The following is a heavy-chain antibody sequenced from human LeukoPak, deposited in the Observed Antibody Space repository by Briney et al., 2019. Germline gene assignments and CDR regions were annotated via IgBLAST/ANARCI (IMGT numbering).Heavy chain of an antibody. CDR2: ISSSSSYI. D-gene: IGHD1-26*01. CDR3: ARDEGIVGATATYYFDY. Sequence: GGSLRLSCAASGFTFSSYSMNWVRQAPGKGLEWVSSISSSSSYIYYADSVKGRFTISRDNAKNSLYLQMNSLRAEDTAVYYCARDEGIVGATATYYFDYWGQGTLVTVSS. J-gene: IGHJ4*02. CDR1: GFTFSSYS. V-gene: IGHV3-21*01.